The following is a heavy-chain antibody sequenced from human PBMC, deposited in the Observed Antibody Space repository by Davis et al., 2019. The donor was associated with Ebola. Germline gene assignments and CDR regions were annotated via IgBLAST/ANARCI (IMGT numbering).Heavy chain of an antibody. CDR3: ARPYDFWSELYFDY. CDR1: GYSFTSYW. Sequence: KVSCKGSGYSFTSYWISWVRQMPGKGLEWMGRIDPSDSYTNYSPSFQGHVTISADKSISTAYLQWSSLKASDTAMYYCARPYDFWSELYFDYWGQGTLVTVSS. V-gene: IGHV5-10-1*01. J-gene: IGHJ4*02. CDR2: IDPSDSYT. D-gene: IGHD3-3*01.